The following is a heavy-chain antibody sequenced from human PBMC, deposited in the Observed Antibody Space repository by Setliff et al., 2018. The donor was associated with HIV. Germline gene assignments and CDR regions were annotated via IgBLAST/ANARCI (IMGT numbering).Heavy chain of an antibody. D-gene: IGHD4-17*01. V-gene: IGHV3-7*03. CDR3: ARDDYLDGR. CDR1: GFTFNNFW. Sequence: GSLRLSCAGSGFTFNNFWMAWVRQAPGKGLEWVADINRDGSDKKYVDSVRGRFTISRDNAKNSLYLQMDSLRAEDTAMYYCARDDYLDGRWGQGTLVTVSS. J-gene: IGHJ4*02. CDR2: INRDGSDK.